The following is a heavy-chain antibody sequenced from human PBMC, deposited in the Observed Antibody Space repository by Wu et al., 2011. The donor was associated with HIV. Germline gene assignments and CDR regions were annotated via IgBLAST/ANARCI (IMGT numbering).Heavy chain of an antibody. CDR2: VDPEDGET. J-gene: IGHJ3*02. D-gene: IGHD3-9*01. CDR3: ARGNSDYDILTADYMVGAFDI. V-gene: IGHV1-69-2*01. Sequence: VQLVQSGAEVKKPGATVKISCKVSGYTFSDYYMHWVQQAPGKGLEWMGFVDPEDGETKYAEKFQGRVTITADKATSTAYLEMSSLSSEDTAVYYCARGNSDYDILTADYMVGAFDIWGQGTMVTVSS. CDR1: GYTFSDYY.